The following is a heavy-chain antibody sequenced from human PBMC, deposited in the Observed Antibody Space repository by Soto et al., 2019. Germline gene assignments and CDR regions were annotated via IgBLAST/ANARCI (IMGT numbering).Heavy chain of an antibody. CDR1: GGSISGGGYS. J-gene: IGHJ5*02. D-gene: IGHD5-18*01. CDR2: IYHSGST. V-gene: IGHV4-30-2*01. Sequence: PSETLSLTCAVSGGSISGGGYSWSWIRQPPGKGLEWIGYIYHSGSTYYNPSLKSRVTISVDRSKNQFSLKLSSVTAADTAVYYCARGRGYSYGLDPWGQGTLVTVSS. CDR3: ARGRGYSYGLDP.